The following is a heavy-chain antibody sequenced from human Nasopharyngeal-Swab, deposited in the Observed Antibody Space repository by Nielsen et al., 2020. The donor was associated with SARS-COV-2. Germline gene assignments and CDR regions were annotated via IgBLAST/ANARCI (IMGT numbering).Heavy chain of an antibody. Sequence: GGSLRLSCAASGFTFSSYAMHWVRQAPGKGLEWVAVISYDGSNKYYADSVKGRSTISRDNSKNTLYLQMNSLRAEDTAVYYCARGGLGGGAFDIWGQGTMVTVSS. CDR1: GFTFSSYA. D-gene: IGHD3-16*01. J-gene: IGHJ3*02. CDR3: ARGGLGGGAFDI. CDR2: ISYDGSNK. V-gene: IGHV3-30-3*01.